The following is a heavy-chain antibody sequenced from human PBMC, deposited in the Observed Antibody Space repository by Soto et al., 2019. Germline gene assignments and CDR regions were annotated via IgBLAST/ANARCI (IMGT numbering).Heavy chain of an antibody. D-gene: IGHD3-3*01. V-gene: IGHV3-23*01. CDR3: AKPLSPDYDFWSGSMGGMDV. J-gene: IGHJ6*02. Sequence: LRLSCAASGFTFSSYAMSWVRQAPGKGLEWVSAISGSGGSTYYADSVKGRFTISRDNSKNTLYLQMNSLRAEDTAVYYCAKPLSPDYDFWSGSMGGMDVWGQGTTVTVSS. CDR2: ISGSGGST. CDR1: GFTFSSYA.